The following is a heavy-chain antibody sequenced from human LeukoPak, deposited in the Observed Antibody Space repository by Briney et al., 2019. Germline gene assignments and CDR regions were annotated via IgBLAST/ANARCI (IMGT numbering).Heavy chain of an antibody. Sequence: YPSETLSLTCTVSGASMSDYYWSWIRQPPGKGLEWIGYIYYTGSTNYNPSPKSRVTMSVDTSKNQISLKLSSVTAADSAVYYCVRRVRYFGQNDYWGQGTLVTVSS. CDR1: GASMSDYY. J-gene: IGHJ4*02. V-gene: IGHV4-59*08. D-gene: IGHD3-9*01. CDR2: IYYTGST. CDR3: VRRVRYFGQNDY.